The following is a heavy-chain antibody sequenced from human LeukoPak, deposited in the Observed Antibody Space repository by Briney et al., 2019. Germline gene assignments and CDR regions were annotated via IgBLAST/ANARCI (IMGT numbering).Heavy chain of an antibody. D-gene: IGHD2-15*01. J-gene: IGHJ4*02. CDR3: AREYSRVLDY. V-gene: IGHV4-39*07. CDR2: IYYSGST. CDR1: GGSISSSSYY. Sequence: SETLSLTCTVSGGSISSSSYYWGWIRQPPGKGLEWIGSIYYSGSTYYNPSLKSRVTISVDTSKNQFSLKLSSVTAADTAVYYCAREYSRVLDYWGQGTLVTVSS.